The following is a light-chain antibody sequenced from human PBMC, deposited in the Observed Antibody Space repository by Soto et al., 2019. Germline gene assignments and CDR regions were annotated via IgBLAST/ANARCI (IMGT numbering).Light chain of an antibody. CDR3: QQSYSTRWT. CDR2: DAS. J-gene: IGKJ1*01. Sequence: DIQMTQSPSTLSASVGDRVTITCRASQSISSWLAWYQQKPGKAPNLLIYDASTLESGVPSRFSGSGSGTEFTLTISSLQPEDFATYYCQQSYSTRWTFGQGTKVDIK. V-gene: IGKV1-5*01. CDR1: QSISSW.